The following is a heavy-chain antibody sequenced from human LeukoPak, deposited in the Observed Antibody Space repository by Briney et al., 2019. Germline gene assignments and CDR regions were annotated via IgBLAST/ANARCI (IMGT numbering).Heavy chain of an antibody. CDR1: GGSISSGDYY. Sequence: SQTLSLTCTVSGGSISSGDYYWSWIRQPPGKGLEWIGYIYHSGSTYYNPSLKSRVTISVDRSKNQFSLKLSSVTAADTAVYYCARAQDIVVVPAALFDPWGQGTLVTVSS. J-gene: IGHJ5*02. CDR3: ARAQDIVVVPAALFDP. V-gene: IGHV4-30-2*01. D-gene: IGHD2-2*01. CDR2: IYHSGST.